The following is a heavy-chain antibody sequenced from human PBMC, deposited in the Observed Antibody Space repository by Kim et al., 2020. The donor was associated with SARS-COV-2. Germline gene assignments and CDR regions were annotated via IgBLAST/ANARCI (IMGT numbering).Heavy chain of an antibody. J-gene: IGHJ6*01. V-gene: IGHV1-24*01. Sequence: ASVKVACKVYGYTLTELSMHWVRQAPGIGLEWMGGFDPEDGETIYAQKFQGRVTMTADTSTDTAYMELSSLRYEDTAVSNFATAPAVVVAATRYYYYYGM. D-gene: IGHD2-15*01. CDR3: ATAPAVVVAATRYYYYYGM. CDR2: FDPEDGET. CDR1: GYTLTELS.